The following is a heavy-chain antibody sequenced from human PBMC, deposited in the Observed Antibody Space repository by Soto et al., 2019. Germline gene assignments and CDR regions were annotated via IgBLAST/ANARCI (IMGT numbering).Heavy chain of an antibody. Sequence: PGGSLRLSCAASGFAFSSYGMHWVRQAPGKGLEWVAVISYDGSNKYYADSVKGRFTISRDNSKNTLYLQMNSLRPEDTALYYCAKGRSSMIVVVMDYWGQGTPVTVSS. CDR1: GFAFSSYG. V-gene: IGHV3-30*18. J-gene: IGHJ4*02. CDR3: AKGRSSMIVVVMDY. D-gene: IGHD3-22*01. CDR2: ISYDGSNK.